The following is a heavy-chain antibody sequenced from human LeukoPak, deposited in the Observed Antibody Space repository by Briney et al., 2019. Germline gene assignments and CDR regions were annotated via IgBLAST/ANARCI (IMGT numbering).Heavy chain of an antibody. Sequence: GGSLRLSCAASGFTFSSYGMHWVRQAPGKGLEWVAVISYDGSNKYYADSVKGRFTISRDNSKNTLYLQMNSLRAEDTAVYYCAKGVFGSGSYYSDAFDIWGQGTMVTVSS. D-gene: IGHD3-10*01. CDR2: ISYDGSNK. J-gene: IGHJ3*02. V-gene: IGHV3-30*18. CDR1: GFTFSSYG. CDR3: AKGVFGSGSYYSDAFDI.